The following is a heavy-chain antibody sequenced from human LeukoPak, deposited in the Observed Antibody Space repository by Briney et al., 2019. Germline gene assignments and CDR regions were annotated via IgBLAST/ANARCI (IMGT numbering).Heavy chain of an antibody. V-gene: IGHV1-24*01. CDR1: GYTLTELS. J-gene: IGHJ4*02. CDR3: ARAGRFSSSAAFDY. CDR2: FDPEDGET. D-gene: IGHD6-6*01. Sequence: ASVKVSCKVSGYTLTELSMHWVRQAPGKGLEWMGGFDPEDGETIYAQKFQGRVTMTEDTSTDTAYMELSSLRSEDTAVYYCARAGRFSSSAAFDYWGQGTLVTVSS.